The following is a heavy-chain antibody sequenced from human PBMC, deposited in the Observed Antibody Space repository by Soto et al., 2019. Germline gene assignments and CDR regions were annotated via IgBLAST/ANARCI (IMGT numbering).Heavy chain of an antibody. CDR2: ISGSGGST. CDR1: GFPFYRNA. D-gene: IGHD5-12*01. V-gene: IGHV3-23*01. Sequence: PGGLLRLSCAASGFPFYRNAMSWVRLSPGKGLEWVSAISGSGGSTYYANSVKGRFTISRDNSKNTLYLQMNSLRAEDTAVYYCAKIMDGYNYPFDYWGQGTLVTVSS. CDR3: AKIMDGYNYPFDY. J-gene: IGHJ4*02.